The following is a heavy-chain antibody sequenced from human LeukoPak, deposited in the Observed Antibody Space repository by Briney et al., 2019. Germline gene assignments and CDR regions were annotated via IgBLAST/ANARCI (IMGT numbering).Heavy chain of an antibody. CDR1: GFTFSSSA. CDR3: AADDGDILTAPGDY. CDR2: IVVGSGNT. Sequence: SVKVSCTASGFTFSSSAVQRVRQARGQRLEWIGWIVVGSGNTNYAQKSQERVTITRDMSTSTAYMELSSLRSEDTAVYYCAADDGDILTAPGDYWGQGTLVTVSS. D-gene: IGHD3-9*01. V-gene: IGHV1-58*01. J-gene: IGHJ4*02.